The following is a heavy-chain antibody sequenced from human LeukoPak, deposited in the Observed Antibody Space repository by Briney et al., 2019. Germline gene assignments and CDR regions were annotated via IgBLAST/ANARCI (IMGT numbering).Heavy chain of an antibody. CDR3: ARGNTKSGSYHVGGY. CDR1: GYTFTGYY. J-gene: IGHJ4*02. V-gene: IGHV1-2*02. D-gene: IGHD1-26*01. CDR2: INPNSGGT. Sequence: GASVKVSCKASGYTFTGYYMHWVRQAPGQGLEWMGWINPNSGGTNYAQKFQGRVTMTRDTSISTAYMELSRLRSDDTAVYYCARGNTKSGSYHVGGYWGQGTLVTVSS.